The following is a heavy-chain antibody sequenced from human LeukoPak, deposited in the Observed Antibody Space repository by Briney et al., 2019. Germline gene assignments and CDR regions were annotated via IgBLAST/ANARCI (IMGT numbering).Heavy chain of an antibody. V-gene: IGHV1-69*04. CDR2: VIPILGIA. Sequence: SVKVSCKASGGTFSSYTISWVRQAPGQGLEWMGRVIPILGIANYAQKFQGRVTITADKSTSTAYMELSSLRSEDTAVYYCARDRRYYDSSGYSIDYWGRGTLVTVSS. J-gene: IGHJ4*02. CDR1: GGTFSSYT. D-gene: IGHD3-22*01. CDR3: ARDRRYYDSSGYSIDY.